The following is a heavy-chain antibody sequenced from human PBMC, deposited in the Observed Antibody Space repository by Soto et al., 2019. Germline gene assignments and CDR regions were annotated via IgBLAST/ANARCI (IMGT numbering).Heavy chain of an antibody. D-gene: IGHD5-12*01. J-gene: IGHJ5*02. CDR3: ARSTGSGFRPGTHRFNWFDP. CDR2: IIPIFRTQ. CDR1: GVTFSSFA. Sequence: QLQLVHSGAEVKQPGSSVKVSCQASGVTFSSFAISWVRQAPGQGLEWMGGIIPIFRTQNYAQNYQGRVTMTADETTSSVYMELSRLRSEDTAVYYCARSTGSGFRPGTHRFNWFDPWGQGTVVTVSS. V-gene: IGHV1-69*01.